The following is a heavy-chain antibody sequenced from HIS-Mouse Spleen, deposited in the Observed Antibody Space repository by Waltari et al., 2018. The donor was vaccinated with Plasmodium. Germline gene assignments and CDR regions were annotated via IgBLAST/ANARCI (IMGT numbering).Heavy chain of an antibody. J-gene: IGHJ4*02. CDR3: ATILDYYGSGSYYNGVLDY. D-gene: IGHD3-10*01. V-gene: IGHV1-24*01. Sequence: QVQLVQSGAEVKKPGASVKVSCKVSGYTLPELSMHCVRQAPGKGLEWMGGFDPEDGETIYAQKFQGRVTMTEDTSTDTAYMELSSLRSEDTAVYYCATILDYYGSGSYYNGVLDYWGQGTLVTVSS. CDR1: GYTLPELS. CDR2: FDPEDGET.